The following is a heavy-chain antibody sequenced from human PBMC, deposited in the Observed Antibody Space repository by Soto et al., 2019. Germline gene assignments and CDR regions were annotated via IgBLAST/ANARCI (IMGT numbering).Heavy chain of an antibody. CDR1: GFTFSSYA. D-gene: IGHD3-22*01. CDR3: ARYGGYDLMIVVVITKAYYGMDV. J-gene: IGHJ6*02. V-gene: IGHV3-30-3*01. CDR2: ISYDGSNK. Sequence: GGSLRLSCAASGFTFSSYAMHWVRQAPGKGLEWVAVISYDGSNKYYADSVKGRFTISRDNSKNTLYLQMNSLRAEDTAVYYCARYGGYDLMIVVVITKAYYGMDVWGQGTTVTVSS.